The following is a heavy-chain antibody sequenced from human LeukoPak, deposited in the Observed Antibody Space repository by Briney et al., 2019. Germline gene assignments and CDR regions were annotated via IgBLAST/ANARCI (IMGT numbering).Heavy chain of an antibody. J-gene: IGHJ4*02. CDR1: GGSISSYY. Sequence: PSETLSLTCTVSGGSISSYYWSWIRQPPGQGLEWIGYIYYSGSTNYNPSLKSRVTISVDTSKNQFSLKLSSVTAADTAVYYRARLDYYDSSRFDYWGQGTLVTVSS. V-gene: IGHV4-59*08. CDR3: ARLDYYDSSRFDY. CDR2: IYYSGST. D-gene: IGHD3-22*01.